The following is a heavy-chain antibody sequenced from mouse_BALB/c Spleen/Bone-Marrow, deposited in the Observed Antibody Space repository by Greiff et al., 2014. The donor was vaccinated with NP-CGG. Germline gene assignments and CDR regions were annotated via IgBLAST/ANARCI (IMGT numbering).Heavy chain of an antibody. J-gene: IGHJ4*01. CDR3: TRWGLYGSNFMDY. CDR2: IYPGNSDT. Sequence: VQLQQSGTVLARPGASVKMSCKASGYTFTSYWMHWVKQRPGQGLEWIGAIYPGNSDTSYNQKFKGKAKLTAVTSTNTAYMEHSSLTNEDSAVYFCTRWGLYGSNFMDYWGQGTSVTVSS. CDR1: GYTFTSYW. V-gene: IGHV1-5*01. D-gene: IGHD1-1*01.